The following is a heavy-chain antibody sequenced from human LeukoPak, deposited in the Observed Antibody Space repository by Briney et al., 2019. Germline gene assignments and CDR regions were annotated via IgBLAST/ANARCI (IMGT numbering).Heavy chain of an antibody. J-gene: IGHJ4*02. V-gene: IGHV1-2*02. CDR2: INPNSGGT. D-gene: IGHD6-13*01. CDR3: ATLGAYSSSWSSFDY. Sequence: GASVKVSCKASGGTYSSYAISWVRQAPGQGLEWMGGINPNSGGTNYAQKFQGRVTMTRDTSISTAYMELSRLSSDDTAVYYCATLGAYSSSWSSFDYWGQGTLVTVSS. CDR1: GGTYSSYA.